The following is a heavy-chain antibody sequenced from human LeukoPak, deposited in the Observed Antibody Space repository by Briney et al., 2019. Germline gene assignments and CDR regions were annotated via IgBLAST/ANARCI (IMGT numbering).Heavy chain of an antibody. Sequence: PSETLSLTCAVYGGSFSGYYWSWIRQPPGKGLEWIGEINHSGSTNYNPSLKSRVTISVDTSKNQFSLKLSSVTAADTAVYYCASKYCSGGSCYRRPFDYWGQGTLVTVSS. CDR2: INHSGST. D-gene: IGHD2-15*01. CDR3: ASKYCSGGSCYRRPFDY. CDR1: GGSFSGYY. V-gene: IGHV4-34*01. J-gene: IGHJ4*02.